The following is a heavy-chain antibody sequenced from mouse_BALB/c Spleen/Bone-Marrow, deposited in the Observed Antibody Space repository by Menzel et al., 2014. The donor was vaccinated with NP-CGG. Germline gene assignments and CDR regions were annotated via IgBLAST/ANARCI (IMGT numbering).Heavy chain of an antibody. J-gene: IGHJ4*01. Sequence: EVQLQQSGPELVKPGASMKISCKASYYSFTGYTMNWVKQSHGKNLEWIGLINPFNGGTTYNQKFKGKATLTVDKSSSTAYMELLSLTSEDSAVYYCARSRLPHYYAMDYWGQGTSVTVSS. D-gene: IGHD5-1*01. CDR2: INPFNGGT. CDR1: YYSFTGYT. V-gene: IGHV1-18*01. CDR3: ARSRLPHYYAMDY.